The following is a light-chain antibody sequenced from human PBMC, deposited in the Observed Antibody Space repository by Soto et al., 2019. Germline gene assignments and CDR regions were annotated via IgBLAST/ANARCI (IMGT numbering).Light chain of an antibody. Sequence: EIVMTQSPATLSVSPGERVTLSCRASESVSSNFLAWYQQKPGQAPRLLIYGASNRATGIPDRFSGSGSGTDFTLTISRLEPEDFAVYYCQQYDSSPRTFGQGTKVDNK. CDR1: ESVSSNF. V-gene: IGKV3-20*01. CDR2: GAS. CDR3: QQYDSSPRT. J-gene: IGKJ1*01.